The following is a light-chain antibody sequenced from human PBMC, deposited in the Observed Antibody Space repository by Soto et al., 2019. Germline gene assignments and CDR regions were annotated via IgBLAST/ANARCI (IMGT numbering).Light chain of an antibody. CDR3: NSFTTSSTYV. CDR2: EVN. CDR1: SSDIGSYSR. J-gene: IGLJ1*01. Sequence: SVLTQPASVSGSPGQSITISCTGSSSDIGSYSRVSWYQQPPGTAPKLIIYEVNNRPSGVPDRFSGSKSGNTASLTISGLQAEDEADYYCNSFTTSSTYVFGSGRKVTV. V-gene: IGLV2-18*02.